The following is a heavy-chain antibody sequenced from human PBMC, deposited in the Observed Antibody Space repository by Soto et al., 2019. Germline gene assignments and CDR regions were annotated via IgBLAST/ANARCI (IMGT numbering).Heavy chain of an antibody. CDR3: ARQGFGPLHGLVDV. V-gene: IGHV4-59*08. CDR2: VHHSWGS. Sequence: QVQLQESGPGLVKPSETLSLSCTVSGGSISSYYWSWFRQSPGKRMEWIGYVHHSWGSSYNPPLQSRVAIALDTSKSQFSLKVTSVTATDPAVYYCARQGFGPLHGLVDVWGQGTTVTVSS. D-gene: IGHD3-10*01. J-gene: IGHJ6*02. CDR1: GGSISSYY.